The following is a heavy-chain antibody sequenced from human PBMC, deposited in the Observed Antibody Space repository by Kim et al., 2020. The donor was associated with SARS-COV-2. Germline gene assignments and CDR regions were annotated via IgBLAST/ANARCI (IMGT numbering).Heavy chain of an antibody. CDR3: AKALALDYYGMDV. D-gene: IGHD3-3*02. V-gene: IGHV3-30*18. CDR1: GFTFSSYG. Sequence: GGSLRLSCAASGFTFSSYGMHWVRQAPGKGLEWVAVISYDGSNKYYADSVKGRFTISRDNSKNTLYLQMNSLRAEDTAVYYCAKALALDYYGMDVWGQGTTVTVSS. J-gene: IGHJ6*02. CDR2: ISYDGSNK.